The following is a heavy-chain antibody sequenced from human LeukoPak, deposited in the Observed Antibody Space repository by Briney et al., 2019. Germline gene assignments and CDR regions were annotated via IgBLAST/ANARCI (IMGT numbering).Heavy chain of an antibody. J-gene: IGHJ4*02. CDR3: ASSHNYYDSSGFLGY. D-gene: IGHD3-22*01. CDR2: INPSGGST. V-gene: IGHV1-46*01. Sequence: ASVKVSCKASGYTFTSYYMHWVRQAPGQGLEWMGIINPSGGSTSYAQKFQGRVTMTRDMSTSTVYMELSSLRSEDTAVYYCASSHNYYDSSGFLGYWDQGTLVTVSS. CDR1: GYTFTSYY.